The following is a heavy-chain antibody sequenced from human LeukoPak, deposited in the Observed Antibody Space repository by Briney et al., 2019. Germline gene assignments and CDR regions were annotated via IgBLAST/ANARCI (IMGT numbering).Heavy chain of an antibody. D-gene: IGHD3-16*02. CDR3: AKDPWGRTGSETISAFGGVIVDY. J-gene: IGHJ4*02. CDR1: GFTFSSYA. Sequence: GGSLRLSCAASGFTFSSYAMSWVRQAPGKGLEWVSAISGSGGSTYYADSAKGRFTISRDNSKNTLYLQMNSLRAEDTAVYYCAKDPWGRTGSETISAFGGVIVDYWGQGTLVTVSS. V-gene: IGHV3-23*01. CDR2: ISGSGGST.